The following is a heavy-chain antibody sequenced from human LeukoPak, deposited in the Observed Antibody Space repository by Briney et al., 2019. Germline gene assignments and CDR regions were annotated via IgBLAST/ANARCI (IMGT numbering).Heavy chain of an antibody. CDR2: IYYSGST. Sequence: SETLSLTCAVSGGSISSGGYSWSWIRQPPGKGLEWIGYIYYSGSTYYNPSLKSRVTISLDTSKNQFSLKLSSVTAADTAVYYCARVPLHYYDSSDPPYTFDIWGQGTMVTVSS. V-gene: IGHV4-30-4*07. D-gene: IGHD3-22*01. J-gene: IGHJ3*02. CDR3: ARVPLHYYDSSDPPYTFDI. CDR1: GGSISSGGYS.